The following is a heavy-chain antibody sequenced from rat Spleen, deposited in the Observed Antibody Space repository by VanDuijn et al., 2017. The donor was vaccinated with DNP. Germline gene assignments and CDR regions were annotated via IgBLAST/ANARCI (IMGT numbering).Heavy chain of an antibody. J-gene: IGHJ1*01. D-gene: IGHD1-11*01. Sequence: EVQFQESGPGLVKSSQSLSPTCSVTGYSITSNYWAWIRKFPGNKMEWMGYINYSGTTAYNPSLRSRISITRDTSKNQFFLQLNSVTTEDTATYYCARGLNYGGYIYSWYFDFWGPGTMVTVSS. CDR3: ARGLNYGGYIYSWYFDF. V-gene: IGHV3-1*01. CDR2: INYSGTT. CDR1: GYSITSNY.